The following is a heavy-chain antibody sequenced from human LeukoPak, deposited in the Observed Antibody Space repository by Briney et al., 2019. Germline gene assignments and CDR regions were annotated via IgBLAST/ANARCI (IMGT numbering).Heavy chain of an antibody. Sequence: ASVKVSCRASGFTFNAYNIHWVRQAPGQGLEWMGWINPKSGGANYAQKFQGRVTMTWDTSISTAYMELSRLRSDDTAVYYCAREYILTAYYGDYWGQGTLVTVSS. D-gene: IGHD3-9*01. CDR2: INPKSGGA. CDR1: GFTFNAYN. CDR3: AREYILTAYYGDY. V-gene: IGHV1-2*02. J-gene: IGHJ4*02.